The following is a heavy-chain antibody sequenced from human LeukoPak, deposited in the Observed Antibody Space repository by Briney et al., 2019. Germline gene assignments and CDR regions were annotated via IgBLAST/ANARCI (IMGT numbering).Heavy chain of an antibody. V-gene: IGHV3-15*01. J-gene: IGHJ4*02. Sequence: GGSLRLSCVASGITFSNYAVSWVRQAPGKGLEWVGRIKSKTDGGTTDYAAPVKGRFTISRDDSKNTLYLQMNSLKTEDTAVYYCTTGSGYYWGQGTLVTVSS. CDR3: TTGSGYY. CDR2: IKSKTDGGTT. CDR1: GITFSNYA. D-gene: IGHD2-15*01.